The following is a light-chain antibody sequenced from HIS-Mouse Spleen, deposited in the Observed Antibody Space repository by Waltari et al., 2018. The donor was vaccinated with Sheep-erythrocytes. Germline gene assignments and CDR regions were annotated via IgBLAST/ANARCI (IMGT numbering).Light chain of an antibody. J-gene: IGLJ1*01. V-gene: IGLV2-11*01. CDR3: CSYAGSYNHV. CDR2: DVS. CDR1: SSDVGGYNY. Sequence: QSALTQPRSVSGSPGQSVTISCTGTSSDVGGYNYVSWYQQHPGKAPKLMIYDVSKRPARVPDRLSGSKSGNTASLTISGRQAEDEADYYCCSYAGSYNHVFATGTKVTVL.